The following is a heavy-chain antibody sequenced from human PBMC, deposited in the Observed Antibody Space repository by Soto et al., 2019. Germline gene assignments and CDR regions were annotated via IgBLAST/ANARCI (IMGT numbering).Heavy chain of an antibody. Sequence: QVQLVQSGAEVKKPGASVKVSCKASGYTFTSYGISWVRQAPGQGLEWMGWISAYNGNTNYARKLQGRVTMTTETSACTGNRKRRSLRAADTAVYYCERETTVAAAAYWGQGTLVTVSS. CDR2: ISAYNGNT. V-gene: IGHV1-18*01. D-gene: IGHD6-13*01. J-gene: IGHJ4*02. CDR1: GYTFTSYG. CDR3: ERETTVAAAAY.